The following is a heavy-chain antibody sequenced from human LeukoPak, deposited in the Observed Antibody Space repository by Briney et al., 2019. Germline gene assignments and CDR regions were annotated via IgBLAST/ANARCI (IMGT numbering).Heavy chain of an antibody. Sequence: PGGSLRLSCAASGFSYSNYYMSWVRQPTGKGLEWVSVMYTGGGRYYGDSVKGRFTISRDNSKNTVFLQMNSLRVEDTALYYCTRGQSYCGADCYSDWGQGTLVTVSS. CDR3: TRGQSYCGADCYSD. J-gene: IGHJ4*02. CDR1: GFSYSNYY. V-gene: IGHV3-66*01. D-gene: IGHD2-21*02. CDR2: MYTGGGR.